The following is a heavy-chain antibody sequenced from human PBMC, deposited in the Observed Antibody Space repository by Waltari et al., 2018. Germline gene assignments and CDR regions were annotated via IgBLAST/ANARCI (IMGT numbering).Heavy chain of an antibody. J-gene: IGHJ6*02. CDR1: GGSISSYY. Sequence: QVQLQESGPGLVKPGGSISSYYWSWIRQHPGKGLEWIGYIYYSGSTNYNPSLKSRVTISVDTSKNQFSLKLSSVTAADTAVYYCARGFSSGWQYYYYYGMDVWGQGTTVTVSS. CDR2: IYYSGST. CDR3: ARGFSSGWQYYYYYGMDV. D-gene: IGHD6-19*01. V-gene: IGHV4-59*01.